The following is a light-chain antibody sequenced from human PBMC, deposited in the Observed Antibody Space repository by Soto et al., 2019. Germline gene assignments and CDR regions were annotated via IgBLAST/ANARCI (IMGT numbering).Light chain of an antibody. CDR3: QQANSFPLT. V-gene: IGKV1-12*01. CDR1: QGISSW. Sequence: DIQMTQSPSSVSASVGDRVTITCRARQGISSWLDWYQQKPEKSPKLLIYAASSLQSGVPSRFSRSRSGTDFTLTISSLQPEDFATYYCQQANSFPLTFGGGTKVEIK. CDR2: AAS. J-gene: IGKJ4*01.